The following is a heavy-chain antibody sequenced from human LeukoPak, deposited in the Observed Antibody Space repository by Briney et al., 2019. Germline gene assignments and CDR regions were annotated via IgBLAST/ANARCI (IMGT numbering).Heavy chain of an antibody. J-gene: IGHJ4*02. D-gene: IGHD5-18*01. V-gene: IGHV3-33*06. Sequence: PGGSLRLSCAASGFTFSSYGMHWVRQAPGKGLEWVAVIWYDGSNKYYADSVKGRFTISRDNSKNTLYLQMNSLRAEDTAVYYCAKELGYSYGYGIGYWGQGTLVTVSS. CDR2: IWYDGSNK. CDR1: GFTFSSYG. CDR3: AKELGYSYGYGIGY.